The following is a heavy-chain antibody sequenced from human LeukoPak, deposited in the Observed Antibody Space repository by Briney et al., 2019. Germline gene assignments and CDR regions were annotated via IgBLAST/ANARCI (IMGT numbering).Heavy chain of an antibody. V-gene: IGHV4-34*01. CDR2: INHSGST. Sequence: SETLSLTCAVYGGSFSGYYWSWIRQPPGKGLEWIGEINHSGSTNYNPSLKSRVTISVDTSKNQFSLKLSSVTAADTAVYYCARVPTYYYYDYWGQGTLATVSS. D-gene: IGHD3-10*01. J-gene: IGHJ4*02. CDR3: ARVPTYYYYDY. CDR1: GGSFSGYY.